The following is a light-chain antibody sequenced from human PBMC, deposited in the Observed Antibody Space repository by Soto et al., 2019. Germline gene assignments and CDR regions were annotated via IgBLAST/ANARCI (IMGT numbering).Light chain of an antibody. Sequence: EIVLTQSPGTLSLSPGERATLSCRASQSVNGNYLTWYQQKPGHAPRLLIYCASSRATGITDRFSGSGSGPDFTLTISKLEPEDFAVYYCQQYGSSFRYTFRQGTKLEIK. V-gene: IGKV3-20*01. CDR3: QQYGSSFRYT. CDR2: CAS. CDR1: QSVNGNY. J-gene: IGKJ2*01.